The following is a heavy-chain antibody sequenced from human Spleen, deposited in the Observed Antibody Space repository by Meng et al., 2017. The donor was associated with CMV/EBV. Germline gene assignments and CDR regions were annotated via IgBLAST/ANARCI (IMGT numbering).Heavy chain of an antibody. CDR1: AFTFNSYS. V-gene: IGHV3-30*04. CDR3: ARNRQDWTTENYHYGMDV. J-gene: IGHJ6*02. D-gene: IGHD3/OR15-3a*01. CDR2: ISYDSNKK. Sequence: GGSLRLSCVASAFTFNSYSMHWVRQAPGKGLEWVAFISYDSNKKDYTDSVKGRLTISRGNTRDALYLQMNSLRPEDTAVYYCARNRQDWTTENYHYGMDVWGQGTTVTVSS.